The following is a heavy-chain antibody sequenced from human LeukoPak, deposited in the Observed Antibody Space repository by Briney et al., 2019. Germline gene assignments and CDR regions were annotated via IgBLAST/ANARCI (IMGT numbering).Heavy chain of an antibody. V-gene: IGHV1-18*01. D-gene: IGHD3-3*01. J-gene: IGHJ3*02. Sequence: GASVKVSCKASGYTFTSYGISWVRQAPGQGLEWMGWISAYNGNTNYAQKLQGRVTMTTDTSTSTAYMELRSLRSDDTAVYYCARVGYDLWSDSLFDAFDIWGQGTMVTVSS. CDR2: ISAYNGNT. CDR3: ARVGYDLWSDSLFDAFDI. CDR1: GYTFTSYG.